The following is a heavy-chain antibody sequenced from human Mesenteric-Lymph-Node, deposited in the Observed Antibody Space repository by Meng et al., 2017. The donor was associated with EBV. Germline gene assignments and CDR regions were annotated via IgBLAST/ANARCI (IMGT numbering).Heavy chain of an antibody. CDR2: ISSSSSYI. D-gene: IGHD6-19*01. CDR3: ARIAVAENWFDP. J-gene: IGHJ5*02. V-gene: IGHV3-21*01. Sequence: EVQLVESGGGLVKHGGSVRLSCAASGFTFSSYSMNWVRQAPGKGLEWVSSISSSSSYIYYADSVKGRFTISRDNAKNSLYLQMNSLRAEDTAVYYCARIAVAENWFDPWDQGPLVTVYS. CDR1: GFTFSSYS.